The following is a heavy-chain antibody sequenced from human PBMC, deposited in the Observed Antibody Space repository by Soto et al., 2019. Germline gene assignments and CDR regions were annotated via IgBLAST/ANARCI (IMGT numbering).Heavy chain of an antibody. CDR1: GGSISSGGYY. V-gene: IGHV4-31*03. CDR3: ASSSVVAATDHFDY. Sequence: SETLSLTCTVSGGSISSGGYYWSWIRQHPGKGLEWIGYIYYSGSTYYNPSLKSRVTISVDTSKNQFSLKLSSVTAADTAVYYCASSSVVAATDHFDYWGQGTLVTVS. D-gene: IGHD2-15*01. CDR2: IYYSGST. J-gene: IGHJ4*02.